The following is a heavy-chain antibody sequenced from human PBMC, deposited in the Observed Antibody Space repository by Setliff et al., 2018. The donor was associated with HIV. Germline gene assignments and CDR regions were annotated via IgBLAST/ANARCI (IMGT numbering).Heavy chain of an antibody. Sequence: ASVKVSCKTSGYTFSDYYMHWVRQAPGQGLEWMGWINPKSGGTNYAQKFQGRVTMTRDTSISTAYMELSRLRSDDTAVYYCASLEYSSSSTRGHYYYMDVWGKGTTVTVSS. V-gene: IGHV1-2*02. CDR1: GYTFSDYY. CDR2: INPKSGGT. D-gene: IGHD6-6*01. CDR3: ASLEYSSSSTRGHYYYMDV. J-gene: IGHJ6*03.